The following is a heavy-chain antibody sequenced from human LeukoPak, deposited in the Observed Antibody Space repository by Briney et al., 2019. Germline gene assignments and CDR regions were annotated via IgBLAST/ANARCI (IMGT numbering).Heavy chain of an antibody. CDR2: INPNSGGT. Sequence: GASVKVSCKASGYTFTGYYMHWVRQAPGQGLEWMGWINPNSGGTNYAQKFQGRVTMTRDTSISTAYMELSRLRSDDTAVYYCARGGGYYDSSGYYIHAYWGQGTLVTVSS. J-gene: IGHJ4*02. CDR3: ARGGGYYDSSGYYIHAY. D-gene: IGHD3-22*01. CDR1: GYTFTGYY. V-gene: IGHV1-2*02.